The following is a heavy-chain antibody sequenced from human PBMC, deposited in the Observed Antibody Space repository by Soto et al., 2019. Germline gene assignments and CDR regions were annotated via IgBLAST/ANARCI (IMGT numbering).Heavy chain of an antibody. CDR2: MKQDGSEK. CDR3: SGGVYELDP. Sequence: VGSLRLSCVVSGFTFSNYWMGWVRQAPGKGLEWVANMKQDGSEKYYLDSVKGRFTISRDKAKNSLFLQMNSLRAEDTAVYYCSGGVYELDPWGQGTLVTVSS. J-gene: IGHJ5*02. CDR1: GFTFSNYW. V-gene: IGHV3-7*04. D-gene: IGHD3-16*01.